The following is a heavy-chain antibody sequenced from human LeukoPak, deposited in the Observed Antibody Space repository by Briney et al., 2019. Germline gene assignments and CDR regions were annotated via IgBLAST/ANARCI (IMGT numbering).Heavy chain of an antibody. CDR3: ARSEYDILTGFHDY. Sequence: SETLSLTCTVSGGSISSGSYYWSWIRQPAGKGLEWIGRIYTSGSTNYNPSLKSRVTISVDTSKNQFSLKLSSVTAADTAVYYCARSEYDILTGFHDYWGQGTLVTVSS. CDR2: IYTSGST. CDR1: GGSISSGSYY. D-gene: IGHD3-9*01. V-gene: IGHV4-61*02. J-gene: IGHJ4*02.